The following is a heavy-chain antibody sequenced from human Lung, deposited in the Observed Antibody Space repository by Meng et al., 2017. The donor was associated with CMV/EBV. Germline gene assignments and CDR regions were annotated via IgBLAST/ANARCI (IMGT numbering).Heavy chain of an antibody. V-gene: IGHV3-30*04. Sequence: TFSSYAMHWGRQAPGKGLEWVAVISYDGSNKYYADSVKGRFTISRDNSKNTLYLQMNSLRAEDTAVYYCARDRRGGPIFGVVTNYFDYWGQGTLVTVSS. CDR2: ISYDGSNK. CDR3: ARDRRGGPIFGVVTNYFDY. CDR1: TFSSYA. J-gene: IGHJ4*02. D-gene: IGHD3-3*01.